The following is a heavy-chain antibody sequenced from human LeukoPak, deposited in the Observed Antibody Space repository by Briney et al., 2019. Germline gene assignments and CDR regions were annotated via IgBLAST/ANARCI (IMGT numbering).Heavy chain of an antibody. V-gene: IGHV4-38-2*02. Sequence: SETLSLTCTVSGYSISSGYYWGWIRQPPGKGLEWIGSIYHSGSTYYNPSLKSRVTISVDTSKNQFSLKLSSVTAADTAVYYCARDPGGVSGYTYGYRFHSWGQGTLVTVSS. J-gene: IGHJ4*02. CDR2: IYHSGST. CDR3: ARDPGGVSGYTYGYRFHS. CDR1: GYSISSGYY. D-gene: IGHD5-18*01.